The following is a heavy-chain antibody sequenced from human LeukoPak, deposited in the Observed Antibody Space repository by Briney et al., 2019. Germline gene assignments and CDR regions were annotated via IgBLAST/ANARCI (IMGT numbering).Heavy chain of an antibody. CDR2: INPNSGGT. CDR1: GYTFTSYY. CDR3: AREVGESKYYFDY. D-gene: IGHD1-26*01. J-gene: IGHJ4*02. V-gene: IGHV1-2*02. Sequence: ASVKVSCKASGYTFTSYYMHWVRQAPGQGLEWMGWINPNSGGTNYAQKFQGRVTMTRDTSISTAYMELSRLRSDDTAVYYCAREVGESKYYFDYWGQGTLVTVSS.